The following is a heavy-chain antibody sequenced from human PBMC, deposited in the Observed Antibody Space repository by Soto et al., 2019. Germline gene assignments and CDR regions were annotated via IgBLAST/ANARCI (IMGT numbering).Heavy chain of an antibody. J-gene: IGHJ3*02. D-gene: IGHD3-16*01. CDR2: VSFDGSSG. CDR1: GFNFNNYV. CDR3: ARVMTPSNINYAFDI. V-gene: IGHV3-33*01. Sequence: QAQLAESGGGVVQPGRSLRISCLASGFNFNNYVVHWVRRAPGKGLEWVAVVSFDGSSGDFADSVKGRFTISRDKSNNTVFLHINTLRVEDTAVYHCARVMTPSNINYAFDIWGQGTAVTVSA.